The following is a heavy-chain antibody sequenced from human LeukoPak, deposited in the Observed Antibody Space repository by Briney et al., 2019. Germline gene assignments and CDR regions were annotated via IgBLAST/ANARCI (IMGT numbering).Heavy chain of an antibody. J-gene: IGHJ4*02. CDR1: GYTFTSYD. Sequence: ASVKVSSKASGYTFTSYDINWVRQATGQGLEWMGWMNPNSGNTGYAQKFQGRVTMTRNTSISTAYMELSSLRSEDTAVYYCARGRADIVVVSDYWGQGTLVTVSS. D-gene: IGHD2-2*01. V-gene: IGHV1-8*01. CDR3: ARGRADIVVVSDY. CDR2: MNPNSGNT.